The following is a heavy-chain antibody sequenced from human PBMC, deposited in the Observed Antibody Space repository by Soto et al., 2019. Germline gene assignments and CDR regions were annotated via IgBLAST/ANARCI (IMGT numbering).Heavy chain of an antibody. Sequence: SETLSLTCAVYGGSFSAYYWSWIRQPPGKGLEWIGEINHSGSTNYNPSLKSRVTISVDTSKNQFSLKLSSVTAADTAVYYCARARPRRRYCSGGSCRGYDAFDIWGQGTMVTVSS. J-gene: IGHJ3*02. CDR1: GGSFSAYY. CDR2: INHSGST. V-gene: IGHV4-34*01. CDR3: ARARPRRRYCSGGSCRGYDAFDI. D-gene: IGHD2-15*01.